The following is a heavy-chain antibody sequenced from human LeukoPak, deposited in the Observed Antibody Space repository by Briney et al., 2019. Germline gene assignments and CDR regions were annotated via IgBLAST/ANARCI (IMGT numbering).Heavy chain of an antibody. CDR2: INVDGSGA. D-gene: IGHD1-1*01. Sequence: GSLRLSCAASGFTFSTYWMHWVRQAPGKGLVWVSHINVDGSGATYADSVKGRFTISRDNAKNTLYLHMNSLRAEDTAVYYCATHPNDGNWFDPWGQGTLVPVSS. CDR3: ATHPNDGNWFDP. J-gene: IGHJ5*02. V-gene: IGHV3-74*01. CDR1: GFTFSTYW.